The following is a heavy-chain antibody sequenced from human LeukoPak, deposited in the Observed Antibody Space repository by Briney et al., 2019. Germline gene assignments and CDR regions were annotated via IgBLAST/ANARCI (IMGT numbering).Heavy chain of an antibody. D-gene: IGHD1-7*01. CDR1: GFTFSNYD. Sequence: GGSLRLSCAASGFTFSNYDMHWVRQAPGKGLEWVAVISYDGSNKYYADSVKGRFTISRDNSKNTVYLQMNSLRAEDTAVYYCAKDREGTTFDYWGQGTLVTVSS. V-gene: IGHV3-30*18. CDR3: AKDREGTTFDY. J-gene: IGHJ4*02. CDR2: ISYDGSNK.